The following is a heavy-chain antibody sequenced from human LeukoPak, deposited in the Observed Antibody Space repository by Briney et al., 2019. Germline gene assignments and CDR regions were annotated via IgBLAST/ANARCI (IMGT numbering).Heavy chain of an antibody. CDR1: GFIFSSYA. V-gene: IGHV3-23*01. CDR2: FTYSGVNT. CDR3: AKGPHSSGWHYFDY. J-gene: IGHJ4*02. Sequence: PVRSLRLSCAASGFIFSSYAITWVRQAPRKGLEWVSTFTYSGVNTYYADSVRGRFTISRDNSKNTLYLQLNSLRAEDTALYYCAKGPHSSGWHYFDYWGQGTLVTVSS. D-gene: IGHD6-19*01.